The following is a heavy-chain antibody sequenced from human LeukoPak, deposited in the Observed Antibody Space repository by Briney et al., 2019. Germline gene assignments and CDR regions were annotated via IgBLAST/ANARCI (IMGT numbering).Heavy chain of an antibody. CDR3: ARAPKSRYCSSTSCYRSDVFDP. CDR2: INPNSGGT. CDR1: GYTFTGYY. V-gene: IGHV1-2*02. Sequence: GASVKVSCKASGYTFTGYYMHWVRQAPGQGLEWMGWINPNSGGTNYAQKFQGRVTMTRDTSISTAYMELSRLRSDDTAVYYCARAPKSRYCSSTSCYRSDVFDPWGQGTLVTVSS. D-gene: IGHD2-2*01. J-gene: IGHJ5*02.